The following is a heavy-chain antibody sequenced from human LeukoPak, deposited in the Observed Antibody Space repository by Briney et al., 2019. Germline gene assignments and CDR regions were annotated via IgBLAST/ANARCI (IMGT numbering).Heavy chain of an antibody. V-gene: IGHV5-51*01. J-gene: IGHJ4*02. CDR3: ARHGVPGARGCDY. Sequence: GESPKISCKGSGYSFAKYWIGWVRQMPGKGLQWMGIIYPGDSNVRYSPSFQGQVIISVDKSINTAYLQWSSLEASDTAMYYCARHGVPGARGCDYWGKGTLVTVSS. D-gene: IGHD7-27*01. CDR2: IYPGDSNV. CDR1: GYSFAKYW.